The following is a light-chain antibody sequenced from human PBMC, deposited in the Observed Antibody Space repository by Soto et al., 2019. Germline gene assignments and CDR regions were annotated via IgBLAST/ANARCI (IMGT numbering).Light chain of an antibody. CDR1: QSVRSSY. V-gene: IGKV3-20*01. CDR3: QQYGSSPVT. J-gene: IGKJ1*01. CDR2: GAS. Sequence: EIVLTQSPGTLSLSPGERATLSCRASQSVRSSYLAWYQQKPGQAPRLLIYGASSRATGIPDRFSGSGFGTDFPLTIRRLEPEDFAVYYCQQYGSSPVTFGQGTEVEIK.